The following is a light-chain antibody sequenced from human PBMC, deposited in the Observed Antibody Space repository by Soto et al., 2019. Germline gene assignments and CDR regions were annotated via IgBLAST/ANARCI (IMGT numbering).Light chain of an antibody. J-gene: IGKJ4*01. Sequence: VMTQTPLSLSVAPGQPASVSCKSSQSLLHITGETFLFWYQQKPGQAPRLLIYDASSRATGIPDRFSGSGSGTDFTLTISRLEPEDFAVYYCQQYGSSPLTFGGGTKVDIK. CDR3: QQYGSSPLT. CDR1: QSLLHITGET. CDR2: DAS. V-gene: IGKV3-20*01.